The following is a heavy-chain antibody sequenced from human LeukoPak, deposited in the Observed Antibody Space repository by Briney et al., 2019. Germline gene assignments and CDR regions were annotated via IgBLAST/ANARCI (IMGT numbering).Heavy chain of an antibody. Sequence: SETLSLTCAVYGGSFSGYYWSWIRQHPGKGLEWIGYIYYTGSTYYNPSLKSPVTISLDTSKNQFSLKLSSVTAADTAVYYCARAFDSSGYYYYYYFDYWGQGTLVTVSS. CDR2: IYYTGST. V-gene: IGHV4-31*11. D-gene: IGHD3-22*01. CDR3: ARAFDSSGYYYYYYFDY. CDR1: GGSFSGYY. J-gene: IGHJ4*02.